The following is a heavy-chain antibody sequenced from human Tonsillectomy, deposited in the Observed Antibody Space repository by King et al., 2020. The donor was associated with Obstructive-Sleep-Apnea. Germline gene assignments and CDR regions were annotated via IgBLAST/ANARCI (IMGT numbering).Heavy chain of an antibody. CDR3: VRDPACGECYYDY. J-gene: IGHJ4*02. Sequence: LPLQESGPGLEKPSETLSLTCTVSGGSIYGSSYYWGWIRQPPGKGLEWIGSIYYSGSTYYNPTLKSRVSISVDTSKNQFSLKLSSVTAADTSVYYCVRDPACGECYYDYWGQGTLVTVSS. V-gene: IGHV4-39*02. D-gene: IGHD2-21*01. CDR2: IYYSGST. CDR1: GGSIYGSSYY.